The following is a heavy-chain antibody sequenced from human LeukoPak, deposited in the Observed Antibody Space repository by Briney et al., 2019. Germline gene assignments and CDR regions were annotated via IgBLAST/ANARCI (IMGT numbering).Heavy chain of an antibody. CDR2: MNPNIGHT. D-gene: IGHD6-19*01. CDR1: GYTFTSYD. Sequence: ASVRVSCKASGYTFTSYDINWVRQATGQGLEWMGWMNPNIGHTGYAQKFQGRVTMTRNTSISTAYMDLSSLRSEDTAVYYCARGTGWNSRGAFDIWGQGTMVTVSS. V-gene: IGHV1-8*01. CDR3: ARGTGWNSRGAFDI. J-gene: IGHJ3*02.